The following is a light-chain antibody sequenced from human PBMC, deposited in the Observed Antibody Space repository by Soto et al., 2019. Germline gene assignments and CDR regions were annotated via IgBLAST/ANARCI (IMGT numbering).Light chain of an antibody. V-gene: IGKV3-15*01. CDR1: QSVRSN. J-gene: IGKJ5*01. CDR3: QQYHIWPPMT. CDR2: AAS. Sequence: EILMTQSPATLSVSPGERATLSCRASQSVRSNLAWYQQKPGQAPRLLVYAASTRATGIPSKFGSSGSGTEFTLTISSLQSEDIGVYYCQQYHIWPPMTFGQGTRLEIK.